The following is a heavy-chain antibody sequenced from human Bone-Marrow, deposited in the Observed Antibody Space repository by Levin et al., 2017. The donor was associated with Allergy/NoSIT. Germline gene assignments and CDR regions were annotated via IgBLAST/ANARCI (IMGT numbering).Heavy chain of an antibody. CDR2: ISGGGSST. D-gene: IGHD3-9*01. V-gene: IGHV3-23*01. J-gene: IGHJ4*02. CDR1: GFPFSSYA. CDR3: AKDFNLEVLAIHFDY. Sequence: PGGSLRLSCAASGFPFSSYAMSWVRQAPGKGLEWVSAISGGGSSTYYADSVRGRFTISRDNSKNTLYLQINSLRAEDTAVYYCAKDFNLEVLAIHFDYWGQGALVTVSS.